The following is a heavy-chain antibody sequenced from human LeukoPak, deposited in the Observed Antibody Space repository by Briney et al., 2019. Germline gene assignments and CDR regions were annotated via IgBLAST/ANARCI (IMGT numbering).Heavy chain of an antibody. Sequence: PGGSLRLSCAASGFTFSSYWMHWVRQAPGKGLVWVSRINSDGSSTSYADSVKGRFTISRDNAKNTLYPQMNSLRAEDTAVYYCARDPADYYGSGSYYNAPWGQGTLVTVSS. J-gene: IGHJ5*02. CDR1: GFTFSSYW. V-gene: IGHV3-74*01. CDR2: INSDGSST. D-gene: IGHD3-10*01. CDR3: ARDPADYYGSGSYYNAP.